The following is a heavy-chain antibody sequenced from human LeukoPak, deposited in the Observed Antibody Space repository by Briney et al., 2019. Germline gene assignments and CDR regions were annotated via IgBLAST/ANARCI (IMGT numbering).Heavy chain of an antibody. J-gene: IGHJ5*02. Sequence: SETLSLTCTVSGGPISSSSYYWGWIRQPPGKGLEWLGSIYYSGSTYYNPSLKSRVTISVDTSKNQFSLKLSSVTAADTAVYYCARHFGDIVVVVAETGWFDPWGQGTLVTVSS. CDR1: GGPISSSSYY. D-gene: IGHD2-15*01. V-gene: IGHV4-39*01. CDR2: IYYSGST. CDR3: ARHFGDIVVVVAETGWFDP.